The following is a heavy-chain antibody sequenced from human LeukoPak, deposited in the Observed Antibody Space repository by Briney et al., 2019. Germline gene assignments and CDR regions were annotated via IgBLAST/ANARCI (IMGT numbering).Heavy chain of an antibody. J-gene: IGHJ6*02. CDR3: AATIAADTGYYGMDV. CDR1: GYTFTSYG. D-gene: IGHD6-13*01. Sequence: ASVKVSCKASGYTFTSYGISWVRQAPGQGLEWMGWISAYNGNTNYAQKLQGRVTMTTDTSTSTAYMELRSLRSDDTAVYYCAATIAADTGYYGMDVWGQGTTVTVSS. CDR2: ISAYNGNT. V-gene: IGHV1-18*01.